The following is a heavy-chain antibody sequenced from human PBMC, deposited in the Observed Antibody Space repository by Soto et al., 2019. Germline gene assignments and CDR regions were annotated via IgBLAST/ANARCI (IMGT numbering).Heavy chain of an antibody. J-gene: IGHJ4*02. D-gene: IGHD4-4*01. CDR3: ARERSVTFPVFDD. CDR1: GFTFSDYY. CDR2: ISSSGSTI. Sequence: GGSLRLSCAASGFTFSDYYMSWIRQAPGKGLEWVSYISSSGSTIYYADSVKGRFTISRDNDKNSLYLQMNSLRAEDTAVYYCARERSVTFPVFDDWGQGTLVIVSS. V-gene: IGHV3-11*01.